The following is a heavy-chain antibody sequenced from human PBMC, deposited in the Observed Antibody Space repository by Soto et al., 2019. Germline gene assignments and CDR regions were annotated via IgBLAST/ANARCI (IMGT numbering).Heavy chain of an antibody. D-gene: IGHD6-6*01. CDR2: IYYSGST. Sequence: QVQLQESGPGLVKPSETLSLTCTVSVGSISSYYWSWIRQPPGKGLEWIGYIYYSGSTNYNPSLKSRVPISVDTSKNQFSLKLSSVTAADTAVYYCARQYSSSSGPDDYYYYYYMDVWGKGTTVTVSS. J-gene: IGHJ6*03. CDR1: VGSISSYY. V-gene: IGHV4-59*01. CDR3: ARQYSSSSGPDDYYYYYYMDV.